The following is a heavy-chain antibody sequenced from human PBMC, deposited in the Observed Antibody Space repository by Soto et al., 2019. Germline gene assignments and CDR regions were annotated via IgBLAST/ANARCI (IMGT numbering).Heavy chain of an antibody. J-gene: IGHJ4*02. Sequence: SETLSLTCTVSGGSISSSSYYWGWIRQPPGKGLEWIGSSYYSGSIHYNPSLKSRVTISADTSKNQFSLKLSSVTAADTAVYYCARRQVGKPTDYWGQGTLVTVSS. V-gene: IGHV4-39*01. CDR3: ARRQVGKPTDY. CDR2: SYYSGSI. CDR1: GGSISSSSYY.